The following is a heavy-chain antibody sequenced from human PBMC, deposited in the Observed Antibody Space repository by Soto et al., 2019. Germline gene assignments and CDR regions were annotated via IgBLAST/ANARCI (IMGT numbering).Heavy chain of an antibody. J-gene: IGHJ6*02. CDR1: GYSFTSNW. CDR2: IYPGDSDT. V-gene: IGHV5-51*01. Sequence: GESLKISCQGSGYSFTSNWIGWVRQMPGKGLEWMGIIYPGDSDTRYSPSFQGQVTISVDKSISTAYLQWSSLKASDTAMYYCARFDYSNYNYYGMDVWGQGTTVTVSS. CDR3: ARFDYSNYNYYGMDV. D-gene: IGHD4-4*01.